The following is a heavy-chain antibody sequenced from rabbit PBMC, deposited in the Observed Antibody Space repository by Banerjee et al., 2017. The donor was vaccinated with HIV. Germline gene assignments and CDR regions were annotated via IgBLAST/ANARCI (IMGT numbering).Heavy chain of an antibody. V-gene: IGHV1S40*01. Sequence: QSLEESGGDLVKPGASLTLTCTASGFTISSSYWICWVRQAPGKGLELIACIYGGSSGSTWYASWAKGRFTISKASWTTVTLQMTSLTAADTASYFCARDLAGVIGWNFNLWGPGTLVTVS. J-gene: IGHJ4*01. CDR3: ARDLAGVIGWNFNL. D-gene: IGHD4-1*01. CDR1: GFTISSSYW. CDR2: IYGGSSGST.